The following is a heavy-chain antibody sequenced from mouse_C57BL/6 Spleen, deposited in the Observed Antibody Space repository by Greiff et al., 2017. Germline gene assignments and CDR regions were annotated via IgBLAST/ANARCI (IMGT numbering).Heavy chain of an antibody. J-gene: IGHJ1*03. CDR2: IDPENGDT. CDR1: GFNIKDDY. Sequence: EVKLMESGAELVRPGASVKLSCTASGFNIKDDYMHWVKQRPEQGLEWIGWIDPENGDTEYASKFQGKATITADTSSNTAYLQLSSLTSEDTAVYYCTTGVYFDVWGTGTTVTVSS. V-gene: IGHV14-4*01. CDR3: TTGVYFDV.